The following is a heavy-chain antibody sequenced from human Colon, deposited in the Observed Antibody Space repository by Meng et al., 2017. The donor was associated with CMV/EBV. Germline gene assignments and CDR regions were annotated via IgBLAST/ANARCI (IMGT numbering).Heavy chain of an antibody. CDR1: GGTLSGHV. V-gene: IGHV1-69*10. J-gene: IGHJ4*02. CDR2: ITPILQIA. CDR3: ARGVGGNLPYFDY. Sequence: QVQLDQSGTEVKKPGSSVKVSCTASGGTLSGHVISWVRQAPGQGLEWMGGITPILQIANYAQKFQGRVTITADTSTSTTYMELSSLRSEDTAIYYCARGVGGNLPYFDYWGQGTLVTVSS. D-gene: IGHD4-23*01.